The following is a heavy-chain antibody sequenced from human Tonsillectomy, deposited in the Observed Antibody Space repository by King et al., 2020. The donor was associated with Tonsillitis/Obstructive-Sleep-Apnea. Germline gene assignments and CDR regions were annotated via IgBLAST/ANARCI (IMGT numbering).Heavy chain of an antibody. CDR3: TKELAVRNAFDI. V-gene: IGHV3-15*01. CDR2: IKSKTDGGTT. D-gene: IGHD4-11*01. CDR1: GFTFSNAW. Sequence: QLVQSGGGLVKPGGSLRLSCAASGFTFSNAWMSWVRQAPGKGLEWVGRIKSKTDGGTTDYAAPVKGRFTISRDDSKNTLYLQMNSLKTEDTAVYYCTKELAVRNAFDIWAKGQWSPSLQ. J-gene: IGHJ3*02.